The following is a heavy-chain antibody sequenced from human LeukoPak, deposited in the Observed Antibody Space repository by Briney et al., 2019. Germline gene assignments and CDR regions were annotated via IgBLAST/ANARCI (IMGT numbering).Heavy chain of an antibody. D-gene: IGHD1-1*01. CDR3: AREGRERGWASAPSRAFDI. Sequence: PGGSLRLSCTASGFTFSNYAMSWVRQAPGKGLEWVSTISGSDGSTYYADSVKGRFTISRDNAKNSLYLQMNSLRAEDTAVYYCAREGRERGWASAPSRAFDIWGQGTMVTVSS. CDR2: ISGSDGST. CDR1: GFTFSNYA. J-gene: IGHJ3*02. V-gene: IGHV3-23*01.